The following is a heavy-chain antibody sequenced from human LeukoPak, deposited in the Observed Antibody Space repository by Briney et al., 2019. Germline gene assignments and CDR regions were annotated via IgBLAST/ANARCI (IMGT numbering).Heavy chain of an antibody. CDR1: RYTFTSYY. V-gene: IGHV1-46*01. CDR2: INPSGGST. CDR3: ASASSGYWGAFDI. D-gene: IGHD3-22*01. Sequence: GASVKVSCKASRYTFTSYYMHWVRQAPGQGLEWMGIINPSGGSTSYAQKFQGRVTMTRDTSTSTVYMELSSLRSEDTAVYYCASASSGYWGAFDIWGQGTMVTVSS. J-gene: IGHJ3*02.